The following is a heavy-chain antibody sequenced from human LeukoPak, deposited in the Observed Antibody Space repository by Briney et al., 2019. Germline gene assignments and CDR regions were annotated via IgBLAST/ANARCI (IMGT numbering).Heavy chain of an antibody. CDR3: ARDDYYDNSGYCDY. CDR2: ISTGGSLT. Sequence: GGSLSLSCAASGFSFSTYEMNWVRQAPGKGLEWISYISTGGSLTYYADSVKGRFTISRDNAKNSLYLQMNSLRAEDTAVYYCARDDYYDNSGYCDYWGQGTLVTVSS. J-gene: IGHJ4*02. V-gene: IGHV3-48*03. D-gene: IGHD3-22*01. CDR1: GFSFSTYE.